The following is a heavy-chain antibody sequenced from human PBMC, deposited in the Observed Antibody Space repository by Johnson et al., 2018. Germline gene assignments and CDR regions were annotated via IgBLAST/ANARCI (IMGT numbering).Heavy chain of an antibody. CDR1: GFTFSRYS. CDR3: ARRDYYDSSDDYGDI. CDR2: IRSSSSYI. J-gene: IGHJ3*02. Sequence: VQLVESGGGLVKPGGSLRLSCAASGFTFSRYSMNWVRQAPGKGLAWVSSIRSSSSYIYYADSVRGRFTISRDNAKNSLYLQLNSLKAEDTAVYYCARRDYYDSSDDYGDIWGQGTMVTVSS. V-gene: IGHV3-21*01. D-gene: IGHD3-22*01.